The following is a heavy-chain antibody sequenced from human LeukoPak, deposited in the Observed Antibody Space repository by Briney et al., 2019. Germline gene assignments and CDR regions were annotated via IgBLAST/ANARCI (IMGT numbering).Heavy chain of an antibody. D-gene: IGHD6-13*01. CDR2: INHSGST. V-gene: IGHV4-34*01. CDR3: ARSAGYSSSWYNWFDP. J-gene: IGHJ5*02. CDR1: GGSISSYY. Sequence: SETLSLTCTVSGGSISSYYWSWIRQPPGKGLEWIGEINHSGSTNYNPSLKSRVTISVDTSKNQFSLKLSSVTAADTAVYYCARSAGYSSSWYNWFDPWGQGTLVTVSS.